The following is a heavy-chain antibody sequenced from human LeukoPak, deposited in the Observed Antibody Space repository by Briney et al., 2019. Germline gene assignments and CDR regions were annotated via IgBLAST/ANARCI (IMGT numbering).Heavy chain of an antibody. J-gene: IGHJ4*02. Sequence: SVKVSCKASGGTFSSYAISWVRQAPGKGLEWMGGIIPIFGTANYAQKFQGRVTITADESTSTAYMELSSLRSEDTAVYYCARDAPPLTGTTVYWGQGTLVTVSS. CDR3: ARDAPPLTGTTVY. CDR1: GGTFSSYA. D-gene: IGHD1-20*01. CDR2: IIPIFGTA. V-gene: IGHV1-69*13.